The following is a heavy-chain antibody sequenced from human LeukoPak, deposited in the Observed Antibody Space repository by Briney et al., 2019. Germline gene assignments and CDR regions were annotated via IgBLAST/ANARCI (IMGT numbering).Heavy chain of an antibody. Sequence: GEALNISCKGSAYSFVDYWIGWVRPMPGKGPGWMGIIFPHDSDIKYSPSFQGQVTFSVDKSISTTYVPWSSLKASDTSIYYCARHGIKGCNSVNWYTSFYYYGMDVWGQGTTVTVSS. CDR3: ARHGIKGCNSVNWYTSFYYYGMDV. V-gene: IGHV5-51*01. CDR2: IFPHDSDI. CDR1: AYSFVDYW. D-gene: IGHD2/OR15-2a*01. J-gene: IGHJ6*02.